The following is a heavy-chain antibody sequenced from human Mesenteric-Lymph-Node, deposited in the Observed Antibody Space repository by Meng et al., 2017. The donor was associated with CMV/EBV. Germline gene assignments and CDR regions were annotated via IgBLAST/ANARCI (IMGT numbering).Heavy chain of an antibody. CDR2: ISYDGSNK. Sequence: GESLKISCAASGFTFTNYAMHWVRQAPGKGLEWVAVISYDGSNKYYADSVKGRFTISRDDSKNTLFLQMNSLRADDTAVYYCARGERDLTGWGQGTLVTVSS. D-gene: IGHD3-16*01. V-gene: IGHV3-30-3*01. CDR1: GFTFTNYA. CDR3: ARGERDLTG. J-gene: IGHJ4*02.